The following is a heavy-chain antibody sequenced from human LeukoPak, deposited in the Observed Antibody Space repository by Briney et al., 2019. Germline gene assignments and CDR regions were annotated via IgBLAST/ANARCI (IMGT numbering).Heavy chain of an antibody. CDR2: INLNSGGT. D-gene: IGHD3-9*01. J-gene: IGHJ6*02. Sequence: ASVKVSCKASGYTFVDYYMHCVRQAPGQGLEWMGWINLNSGGTNYAQNFQGRVTMTRDTSINTAYMELSRLRSDDTSVFYCATFFYTDTYFDTLCVWGQGTTVTVSS. V-gene: IGHV1-2*02. CDR1: GYTFVDYY. CDR3: ATFFYTDTYFDTLCV.